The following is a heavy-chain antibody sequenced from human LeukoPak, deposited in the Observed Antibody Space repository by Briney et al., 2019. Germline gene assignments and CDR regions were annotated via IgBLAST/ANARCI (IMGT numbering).Heavy chain of an antibody. Sequence: GGSLRLSCAASGFTFTSYATSWARRSPGKGREWVSAISGSGGSTYYAHSVKGRFTIYRDNSKNTLYLQMNSLRAEDMAVYYCAKDRIQHSSSWYVYWGQGTLVTVSS. D-gene: IGHD6-13*01. CDR3: AKDRIQHSSSWYVY. CDR1: GFTFTSYA. J-gene: IGHJ4*02. CDR2: ISGSGGST. V-gene: IGHV3-23*01.